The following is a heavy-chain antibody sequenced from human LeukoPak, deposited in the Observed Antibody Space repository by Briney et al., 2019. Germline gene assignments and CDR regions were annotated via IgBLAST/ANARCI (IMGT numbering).Heavy chain of an antibody. CDR2: INHSGST. CDR3: ARYGGSYSLDY. Sequence: SETLSLTCAVYGGSFSGYYWSWIRQPPGKGLEWIGEINHSGSTNYNPSLKSRVTISVDTSKNQFSLKLSSVTAADTAVYYCARYGGSYSLDYWGQGTLVTVSS. J-gene: IGHJ4*02. D-gene: IGHD1-26*01. V-gene: IGHV4-34*01. CDR1: GGSFSGYY.